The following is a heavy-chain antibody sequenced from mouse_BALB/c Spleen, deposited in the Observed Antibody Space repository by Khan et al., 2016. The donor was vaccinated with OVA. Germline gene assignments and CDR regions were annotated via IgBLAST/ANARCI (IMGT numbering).Heavy chain of an antibody. V-gene: IGHV3-2*02. CDR1: GNSITSGYA. Sequence: VQLKESGPGLVKPSQSLSLTCTVTGNSITSGYAWNWIRQFPGNKLEWMGYISYSGDTSYIPSLKSRISITRDTSKNQFFLQLNSVTTEDTATYYCARGNYYGYYFDYWGQCTTLTVSS. D-gene: IGHD1-1*01. CDR2: ISYSGDT. J-gene: IGHJ2*01. CDR3: ARGNYYGYYFDY.